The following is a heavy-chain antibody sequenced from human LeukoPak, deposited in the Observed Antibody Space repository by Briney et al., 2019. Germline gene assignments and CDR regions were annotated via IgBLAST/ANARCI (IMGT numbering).Heavy chain of an antibody. CDR1: GFTFSNYW. J-gene: IGHJ4*02. CDR3: ARVSGWDFDY. D-gene: IGHD6-25*01. CDR2: INSDGINT. V-gene: IGHV3-74*01. Sequence: GGSLRLSCAASGFTFSNYWMHWVRQAPGKGLVWVSRINSDGINTSYADSVKGRFTISRDNAKNTLNLQMNSLRAEDTAVYYCARVSGWDFDYWGQGALVTVSS.